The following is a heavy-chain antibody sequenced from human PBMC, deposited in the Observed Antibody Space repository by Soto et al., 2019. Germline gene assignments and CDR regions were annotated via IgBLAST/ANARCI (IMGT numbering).Heavy chain of an antibody. CDR2: ISGTGYNT. D-gene: IGHD6-13*01. CDR1: GFTFTSYA. Sequence: EVQLLESGGGLVQPGGSLRLSCAASGFTFTSYAMNWVRLAPGKGLEWVSAISGTGYNTYYADSVKGRFTISRDNTKNTLYLQMNSLRAEDTAVYYCAKAAFSSCWSPTSFAYWGQGTLVPVPS. V-gene: IGHV3-23*01. J-gene: IGHJ1*01. CDR3: AKAAFSSCWSPTSFAY.